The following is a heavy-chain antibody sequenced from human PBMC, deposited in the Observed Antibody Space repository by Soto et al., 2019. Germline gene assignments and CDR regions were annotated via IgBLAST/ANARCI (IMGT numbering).Heavy chain of an antibody. CDR3: ARELHGGSYGMDV. Sequence: EVQLVESGGGLVQPGGSLRLSCAASGFPFSNYDMHWVRQVTGKGLEWVSGITTAGDTYYLGSVKGRFTISREKAKNSFYLQMNSLSAGDTAVYYCARELHGGSYGMDVWGQGTTVTVSS. V-gene: IGHV3-13*01. CDR2: ITTAGDT. CDR1: GFPFSNYD. J-gene: IGHJ6*02.